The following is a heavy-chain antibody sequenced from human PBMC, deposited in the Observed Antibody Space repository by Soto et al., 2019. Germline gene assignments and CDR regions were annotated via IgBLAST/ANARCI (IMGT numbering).Heavy chain of an antibody. CDR1: GFSLITGGVG. V-gene: IGHV2-5*02. CDR3: AHRSDILTDFSQNNCYFDL. Sequence: QITLKESGPTVVKPTQTLTLTCTFSGFSLITGGVGVGWIRQPPGKALEWLALIYSDDDKRYSPSLQSRLTITKDTSKNHVVLTMTNMDPEDTATYFCAHRSDILTDFSQNNCYFDLWGRGTLVTVSS. J-gene: IGHJ2*01. D-gene: IGHD3-9*01. CDR2: IYSDDDK.